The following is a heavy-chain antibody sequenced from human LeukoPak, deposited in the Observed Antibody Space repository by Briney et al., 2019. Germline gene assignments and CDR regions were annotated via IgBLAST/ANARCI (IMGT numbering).Heavy chain of an antibody. CDR1: GFTFSNSW. Sequence: GGSLRLSCAASGFTFSNSWMSWVRQAPGKGLEWVANIKQDGSEKYYVDSVKGRFTISRDNAKNSLYLQMNSLRAEDTAVYYCARGSYGPSTYYYDSSGSYQYYFDYWGQGTLVTVSS. CDR2: IKQDGSEK. CDR3: ARGSYGPSTYYYDSSGSYQYYFDY. J-gene: IGHJ4*02. V-gene: IGHV3-7*01. D-gene: IGHD3-22*01.